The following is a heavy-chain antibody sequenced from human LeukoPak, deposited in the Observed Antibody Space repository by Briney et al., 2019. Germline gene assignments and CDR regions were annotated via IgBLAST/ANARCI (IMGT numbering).Heavy chain of an antibody. CDR1: GFTFSSHS. V-gene: IGHV3-48*04. Sequence: GGSLRLSCAASGFTFSSHSMNWVRQAPGKGLEWVSYIISSGSTIYYADSVKGRFTISRDNAKNSLYLQMNSLRAEDTAVYYCATSTSRGPYYYYMDVWGKGTTVTVSS. J-gene: IGHJ6*03. CDR2: IISSGSTI. D-gene: IGHD2-2*01. CDR3: ATSTSRGPYYYYMDV.